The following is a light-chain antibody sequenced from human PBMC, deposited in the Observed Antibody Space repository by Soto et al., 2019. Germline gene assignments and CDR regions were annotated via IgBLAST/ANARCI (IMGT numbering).Light chain of an antibody. Sequence: EILLTQSPATLAVSPGEGATLSCRASQSVRDNLAWYQQKPGQAPRLLISDASKRATGIPARFSGSGSGTDFTLTISSLEAEDFAVYYCHQRSNWPRTFGGGTKVDIK. CDR1: QSVRDN. CDR2: DAS. CDR3: HQRSNWPRT. V-gene: IGKV3-11*01. J-gene: IGKJ4*01.